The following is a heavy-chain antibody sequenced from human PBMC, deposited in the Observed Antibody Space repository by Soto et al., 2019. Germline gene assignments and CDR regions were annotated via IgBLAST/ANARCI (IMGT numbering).Heavy chain of an antibody. J-gene: IGHJ3*02. CDR2: IYPGDSDT. D-gene: IGHD4-17*01. CDR3: ARIYGDYGQEDAFDI. Sequence: GESLKISCKGSGYSFTSYWIGWVCQMPGKGLEWMGIIYPGDSDTRYSPSFQGQVTISADKSISTAYLQWSSLKASDTAMYYCARIYGDYGQEDAFDIWGQGTMVTVSS. V-gene: IGHV5-51*01. CDR1: GYSFTSYW.